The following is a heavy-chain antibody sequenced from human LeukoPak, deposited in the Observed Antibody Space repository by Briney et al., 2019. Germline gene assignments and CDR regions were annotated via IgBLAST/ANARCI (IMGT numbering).Heavy chain of an antibody. CDR3: ARDRRSGLDY. Sequence: PSETLSLTCTASGGSISSYYWNWIRQPPGKGLEWIGSIYYGGSTNYNPSLKSRVTISVDTSKNQFSLKLSSVTAADTAVYYCARDRRSGLDYWGQGTLVTVSS. V-gene: IGHV4-59*01. J-gene: IGHJ4*02. CDR1: GGSISSYY. CDR2: IYYGGST. D-gene: IGHD6-19*01.